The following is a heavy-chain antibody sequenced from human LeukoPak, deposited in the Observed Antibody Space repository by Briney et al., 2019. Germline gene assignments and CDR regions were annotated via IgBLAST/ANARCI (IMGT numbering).Heavy chain of an antibody. CDR1: GGSFSGYY. V-gene: IGHV4-34*01. CDR2: INHSGST. CDR3: ARGNYPGSRSYYNSHWFDP. Sequence: SETLSLTCAVYGGSFSGYYWSWIRQPPGKGLEWIGEINHSGSTNYNPSLKSRVTISVDTSKNQFSLKLSSMTAADTAVYYCARGNYPGSRSYYNSHWFDPWGQGTLVTVSS. J-gene: IGHJ5*02. D-gene: IGHD3-10*01.